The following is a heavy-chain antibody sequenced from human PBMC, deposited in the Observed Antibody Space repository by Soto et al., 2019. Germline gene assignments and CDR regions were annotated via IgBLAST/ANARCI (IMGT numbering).Heavy chain of an antibody. J-gene: IGHJ6*02. CDR3: ARDRTPYYYDSSGYWSLGYYYYGMDV. D-gene: IGHD3-22*01. CDR1: GGTFSSYA. V-gene: IGHV1-69*13. CDR2: IIPIFGTA. Sequence: GXSVKVSCKASGGTFSSYAISWVRQAPGQGLEWMGGIIPIFGTANYAQKFQGRVTITADESTSTAYMELSSLRSEDTAVYYCARDRTPYYYDSSGYWSLGYYYYGMDVWGQGTTVT.